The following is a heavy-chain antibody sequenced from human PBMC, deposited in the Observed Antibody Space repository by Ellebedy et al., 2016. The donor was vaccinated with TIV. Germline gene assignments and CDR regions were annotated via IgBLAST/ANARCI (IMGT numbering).Heavy chain of an antibody. D-gene: IGHD4-17*01. CDR2: IIPFFGPP. J-gene: IGHJ6*02. Sequence: ASVKVSCKAFGGFTNYAFSWVRQAPGQGLEWMGGIIPFFGPPLYAQRFQGRISITADGSTTTVYMDLNSLESEDTALYFCVRNHGDTSYGLDVWGQGTTVTVSS. CDR1: GGFTNYA. CDR3: VRNHGDTSYGLDV. V-gene: IGHV1-69*13.